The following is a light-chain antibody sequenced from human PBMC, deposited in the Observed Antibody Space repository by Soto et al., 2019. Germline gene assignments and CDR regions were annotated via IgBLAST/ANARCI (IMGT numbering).Light chain of an antibody. V-gene: IGKV3-20*01. CDR1: QSVSSNY. Sequence: EIVLTQSPGTLSLSPGERATLTCRASQSVSSNYLAWFQQRPGQAPRLLISGASSRATGIPDRFSGSVSGTDFTLTISRLETADFAVYYGQQYGISPPWTFGQGTKVDIK. J-gene: IGKJ1*01. CDR3: QQYGISPPWT. CDR2: GAS.